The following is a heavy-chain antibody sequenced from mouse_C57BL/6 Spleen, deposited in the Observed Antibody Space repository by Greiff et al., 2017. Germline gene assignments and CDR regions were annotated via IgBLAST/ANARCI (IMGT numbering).Heavy chain of an antibody. D-gene: IGHD1-1*01. V-gene: IGHV1-55*01. Sequence: QVQLQQPGAELVKPGASVKMSCKASGYTFTSYWITWVKQRPGQGLEWIGDIYPGSGSTNYNEKFKSKATLTVDTSSSTAYMPLSSLTSEDSAVYYCAREGDYAPNYYAMDYWGQGTSVTVSS. CDR1: GYTFTSYW. CDR2: IYPGSGST. CDR3: AREGDYAPNYYAMDY. J-gene: IGHJ4*01.